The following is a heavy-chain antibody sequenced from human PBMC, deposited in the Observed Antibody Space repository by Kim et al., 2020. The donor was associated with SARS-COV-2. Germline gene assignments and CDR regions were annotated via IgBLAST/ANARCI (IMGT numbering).Heavy chain of an antibody. D-gene: IGHD3-22*01. Sequence: GGSLRLSCAASGFTFSSYAMHWVRQAPGKGLEWVAVISYDGSNKYYADSVKGRFTISRDNSKNTLYLQMNSLRAEDTAVYYCARDRYDSSGYSYGMDVGG. J-gene: IGHJ6*01. V-gene: IGHV3-30*04. CDR2: ISYDGSNK. CDR1: GFTFSSYA. CDR3: ARDRYDSSGYSYGMDV.